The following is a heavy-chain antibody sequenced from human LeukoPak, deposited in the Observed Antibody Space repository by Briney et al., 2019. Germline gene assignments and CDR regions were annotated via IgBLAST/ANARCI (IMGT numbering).Heavy chain of an antibody. CDR3: ARELVFVGAGTRWFDP. CDR1: GYSISSGYY. D-gene: IGHD6-19*01. V-gene: IGHV4-38-2*02. Sequence: SETLSLTCTVSGYSISSGYYWGWIRQPPGKGLEWIGRIYSSGSTNYNPSLKSRVTMSVDTSKNQFSLKLSSVTAADTAVYYCARELVFVGAGTRWFDPWGQGTLVTVSS. CDR2: IYSSGST. J-gene: IGHJ5*02.